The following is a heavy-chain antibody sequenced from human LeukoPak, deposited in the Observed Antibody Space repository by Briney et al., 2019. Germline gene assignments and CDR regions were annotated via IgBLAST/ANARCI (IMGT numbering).Heavy chain of an antibody. CDR3: ARGLRGYSYGY. V-gene: IGHV4-59*01. Sequence: SETLSLTCTVSGVSISSYYWSGTRQPPGKGLEWIGYIYYSGSTNYNPSLKSRVTISVDTSKNQFSLKLSSVTAADTAVYYCARGLRGYSYGYWGQGTLVTVSS. D-gene: IGHD5-18*01. J-gene: IGHJ4*02. CDR2: IYYSGST. CDR1: GVSISSYY.